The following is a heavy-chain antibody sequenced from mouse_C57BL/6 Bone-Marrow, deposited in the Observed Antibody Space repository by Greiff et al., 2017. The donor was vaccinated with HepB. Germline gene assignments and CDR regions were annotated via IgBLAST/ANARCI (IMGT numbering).Heavy chain of an antibody. CDR1: GFNIKDDY. V-gene: IGHV14-4*01. D-gene: IGHD1-1*01. J-gene: IGHJ2*01. Sequence: VQLQQSGAELVRPGASVKLSCTASGFNIKDDYMHWVKQRPEQGLEWIGWIDPENGDTEYASKFQGKATITADTSSNTAYLQLSSLTSEDTAVYYCTSITTVVAPLDYWGQGTTLTVSS. CDR2: IDPENGDT. CDR3: TSITTVVAPLDY.